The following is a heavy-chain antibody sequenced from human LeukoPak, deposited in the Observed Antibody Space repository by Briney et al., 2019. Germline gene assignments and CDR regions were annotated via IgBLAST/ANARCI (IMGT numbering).Heavy chain of an antibody. V-gene: IGHV3-74*01. J-gene: IGHJ4*02. D-gene: IGHD3-22*01. CDR2: INSDGSST. Sequence: SGGSLRLSCVAPGFTFISYWTHWVRQAPGKGLVWVSRINSDGSSTTYADSVKGRFTISRDNAENTLYLQMNSLRAEDTAMYYCARQYSYDSSGYYPWDYWGQGTLVTVSS. CDR1: GFTFISYW. CDR3: ARQYSYDSSGYYPWDY.